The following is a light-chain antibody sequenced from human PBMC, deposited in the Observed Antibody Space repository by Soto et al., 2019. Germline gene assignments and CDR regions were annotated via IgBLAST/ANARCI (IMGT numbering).Light chain of an antibody. Sequence: ERVLTQSPGTLSLSPGERATLSCRASQGIGDTLAWYQHKPGQTPRLLIYDTSTRATGVPTRFSGSRSGAEFTLTINSLQSEDFAVYYCQPYNNWPLTSGGGTKVDIK. CDR2: DTS. J-gene: IGKJ4*01. V-gene: IGKV3-15*01. CDR3: QPYNNWPLT. CDR1: QGIGDT.